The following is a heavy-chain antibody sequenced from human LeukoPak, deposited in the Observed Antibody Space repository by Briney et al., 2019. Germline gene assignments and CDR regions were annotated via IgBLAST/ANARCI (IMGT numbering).Heavy chain of an antibody. CDR3: ARDRSGWCSGGSCYWFDP. J-gene: IGHJ5*02. V-gene: IGHV1-2*02. D-gene: IGHD2-15*01. CDR2: INPNSGGT. Sequence: ASVKVSCKASGYTFTGYYMHWVRQAPGQGLEWMGWINPNSGGTNYAQKFQGRVTMTRDTSISTAYMELSRLRSDDTAVYYCARDRSGWCSGGSCYWFDPWGQGTLVTVSS. CDR1: GYTFTGYY.